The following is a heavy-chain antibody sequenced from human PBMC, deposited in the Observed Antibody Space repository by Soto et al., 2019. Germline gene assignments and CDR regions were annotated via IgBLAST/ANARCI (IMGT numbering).Heavy chain of an antibody. J-gene: IGHJ4*02. Sequence: GESLKISCAASGFTFSSYAMSWVRQAPGKGLEWVSAISGSGGSTYYADSVKGRFTISRDSSKNTLYLQMNGLRAEGTAVYYCAKRPWSDILTGYYTWGQGTLVTVSS. CDR1: GFTFSSYA. V-gene: IGHV3-23*01. CDR2: ISGSGGST. CDR3: AKRPWSDILTGYYT. D-gene: IGHD3-9*01.